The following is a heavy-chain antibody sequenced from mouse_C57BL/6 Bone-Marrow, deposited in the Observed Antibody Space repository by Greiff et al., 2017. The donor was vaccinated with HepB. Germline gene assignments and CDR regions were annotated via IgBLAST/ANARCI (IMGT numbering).Heavy chain of an antibody. D-gene: IGHD2-3*01. V-gene: IGHV7-1*01. J-gene: IGHJ1*03. Sequence: EVKLVESGGGLVQSGRSLRLSCATSGFTFSDFYMEWVRQAPGKGLEWIAASRTKANDYTTEYSASVKGRFIVSRDTSQSIIYLQMNALRAEDTAIYYCARGYDGYYARYFDVWGTGTTVTVSS. CDR2: SRTKANDYTT. CDR3: ARGYDGYYARYFDV. CDR1: GFTFSDFY.